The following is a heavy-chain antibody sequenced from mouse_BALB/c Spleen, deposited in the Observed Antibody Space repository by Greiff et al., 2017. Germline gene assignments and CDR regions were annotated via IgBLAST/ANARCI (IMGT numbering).Heavy chain of an antibody. CDR3: TRDPDGYPFAY. D-gene: IGHD2-3*01. CDR2: ISSGGSYT. CDR1: GFTFSSYT. J-gene: IGHJ3*01. Sequence: EVQLQESGGGLVKPGGSLKLSCAASGFTFSSYTMSWVRQTPEKRLEWVATISSGGSYTYYPDSVKGRFTISRDNAKNTLYLQMSSLKSEDTAMYYCTRDPDGYPFAYWGQGTLVTVSA. V-gene: IGHV5-6-4*01.